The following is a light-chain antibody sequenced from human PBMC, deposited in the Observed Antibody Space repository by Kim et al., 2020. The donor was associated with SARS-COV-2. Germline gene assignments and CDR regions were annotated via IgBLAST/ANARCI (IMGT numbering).Light chain of an antibody. J-gene: IGKJ2*01. Sequence: RATINCKSSQSVFYSSNNKNYLAWFQQKPGQPPKLLIYWASTRESGVPDRFSGSGSGTDFTLSITSLQAEDVAVYYCQQYLSTPYTFGQGTKLEI. CDR1: QSVFYSSNNKNY. CDR2: WAS. V-gene: IGKV4-1*01. CDR3: QQYLSTPYT.